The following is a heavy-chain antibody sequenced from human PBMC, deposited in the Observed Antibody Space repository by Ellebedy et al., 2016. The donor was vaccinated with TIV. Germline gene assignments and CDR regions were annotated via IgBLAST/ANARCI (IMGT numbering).Heavy chain of an antibody. CDR1: GGSINNYY. Sequence: MPSETLSLTCTVSGGSINNYYWTWIRQPAGRGLEWIGRIYTSGNTNYNPSLKSRVTMSVYTSKSQFSLKLNSVTAADTAVYYCARGSGIEGVTTGPFDYWGQGALVTVSS. CDR3: ARGSGIEGVTTGPFDY. D-gene: IGHD1-26*01. CDR2: IYTSGNT. J-gene: IGHJ4*02. V-gene: IGHV4-4*07.